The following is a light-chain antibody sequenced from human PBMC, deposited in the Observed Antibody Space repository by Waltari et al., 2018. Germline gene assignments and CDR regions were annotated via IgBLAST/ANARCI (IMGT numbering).Light chain of an antibody. CDR3: QVWDDTTNSGV. J-gene: IGLJ3*02. CDR1: NIESKS. Sequence: YVLTQPPSVSVAPGKTATLTCGGENIESKSVNWYQQKAGQAPVLVLFYDTARPSGIPDRFSGSNSGNTATRTISWVEAGDEADYHCQVWDDTTNSGVFGGGTRLTVL. V-gene: IGLV3-21*01. CDR2: YDT.